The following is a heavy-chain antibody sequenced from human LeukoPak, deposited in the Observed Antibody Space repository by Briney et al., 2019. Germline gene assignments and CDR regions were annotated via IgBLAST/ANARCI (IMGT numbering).Heavy chain of an antibody. Sequence: SETLSLTCAVYGGSFSACYWNWIRQPPGKGLEWIGEINHSGSTKYDPSLKSRVTISVDTSKNQFSLKLSSVTAADTAVYYCACGDYYFDYWGQGTLVTVSS. D-gene: IGHD2-21*02. J-gene: IGHJ4*02. CDR1: GGSFSACY. CDR3: ACGDYYFDY. CDR2: INHSGST. V-gene: IGHV4-34*01.